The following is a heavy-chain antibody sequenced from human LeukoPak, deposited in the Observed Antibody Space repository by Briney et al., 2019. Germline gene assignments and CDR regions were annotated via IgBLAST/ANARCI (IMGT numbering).Heavy chain of an antibody. CDR2: ISSSGSTI. CDR3: ARAMDTDYYYGMDV. J-gene: IGHJ6*02. D-gene: IGHD5-18*01. Sequence: PGGSLRLSCAASGFTFSSYEMNWVRQAPGKGLDWVSYISSSGSTIYYADSVKGRFTISRDNAKNSLYLQMNSLRAEDTAVYYCARAMDTDYYYGMDVWGQGTTVTVSS. CDR1: GFTFSSYE. V-gene: IGHV3-48*03.